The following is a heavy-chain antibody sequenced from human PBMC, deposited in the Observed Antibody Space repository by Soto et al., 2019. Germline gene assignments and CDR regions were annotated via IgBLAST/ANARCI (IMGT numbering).Heavy chain of an antibody. CDR3: ARGVVDPPDILTGYYNPYYFDY. CDR1: GGSFSGYY. D-gene: IGHD3-9*01. J-gene: IGHJ4*02. CDR2: INHSGST. V-gene: IGHV4-34*01. Sequence: PSETLSLTCAVYGGSFSGYYWSWIRQPPGKGLEWIGEINHSGSTNYNPSLKSRVTISVDTSKNQFSLKLSSVTAADTAVYYCARGVVDPPDILTGYYNPYYFDYWGQGTLVTVSS.